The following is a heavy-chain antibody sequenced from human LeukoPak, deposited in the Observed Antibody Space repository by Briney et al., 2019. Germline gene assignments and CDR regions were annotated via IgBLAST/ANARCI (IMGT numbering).Heavy chain of an antibody. CDR3: AKVSPTGRAFDC. J-gene: IGHJ4*02. CDR2: IYTTGKT. D-gene: IGHD1-1*01. CDR1: GFXVSINY. Sequence: PGGSLRLSRAASGFXVSINYISWVRQAPGEGLEWVSVIYTTGKTYYADSVKGRFSISRDNSKNTVYLQMNSLRAEDTAVYYCAKVSPTGRAFDCWGQGTLVTVSS. V-gene: IGHV3-53*01.